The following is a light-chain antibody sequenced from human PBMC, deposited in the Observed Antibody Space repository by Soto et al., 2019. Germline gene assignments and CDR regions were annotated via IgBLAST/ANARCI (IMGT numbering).Light chain of an antibody. V-gene: IGKV3-20*01. J-gene: IGKJ1*01. CDR1: QSVSGSY. CDR2: GAT. Sequence: EIVLTQSPGTLSLSPGERATLSCRASQSVSGSYLAWDQQKPGQAPRLLIHGATSRATGIPARFRGSGSGTDFTLTISRLEPEDFAVYYCQQYGGSHTSTFGQGTKVEIK. CDR3: QQYGGSHTST.